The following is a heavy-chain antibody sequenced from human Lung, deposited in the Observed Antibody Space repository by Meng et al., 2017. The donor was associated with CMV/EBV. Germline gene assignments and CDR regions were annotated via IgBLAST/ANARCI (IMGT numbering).Heavy chain of an antibody. CDR3: GGRWPYGRVLNV. Sequence: SXXVSCKASGGTSNTYTFNWVRQAPGRGLEWMGGIIPYLDESNYAQTLQGRLTIASDRSTVAFMELTSLGSEDTAVYFCGGRWPYGRVLNVWGQGTLVTVSS. CDR1: GGTSNTYT. CDR2: IIPYLDES. V-gene: IGHV1-69*10. J-gene: IGHJ3*01. D-gene: IGHD3-10*01.